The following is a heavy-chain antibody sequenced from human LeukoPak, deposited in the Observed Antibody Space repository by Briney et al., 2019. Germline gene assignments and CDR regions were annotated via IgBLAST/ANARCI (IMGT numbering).Heavy chain of an antibody. D-gene: IGHD6-13*01. V-gene: IGHV3-48*03. CDR3: ARLSHSSSWSQDGY. CDR2: ISSTGNTI. J-gene: IGHJ4*02. Sequence: RGSLRLSCAASGFTFSSYEMNWVRQAPGKGLEWVSYISSTGNTIYYADSLKGRLTVSRDNAENSLYLQMNSLRAEDTAVYYCARLSHSSSWSQDGYWGQGTLVTVSS. CDR1: GFTFSSYE.